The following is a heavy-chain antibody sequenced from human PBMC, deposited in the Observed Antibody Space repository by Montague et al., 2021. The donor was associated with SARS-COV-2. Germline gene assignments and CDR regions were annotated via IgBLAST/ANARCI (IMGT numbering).Heavy chain of an antibody. CDR2: ISYDGSNK. J-gene: IGHJ4*02. CDR1: GFTFSSYA. D-gene: IGHD6-19*01. CDR3: AKSLSGWDSFDY. V-gene: IGHV3-30*04. Sequence: SLRLSCAASGFTFSSYAMHWVRQAPGKGLEWVAVISYDGSNKYCADSVKGRSTISRDNSKNTLYLQMNSLRAEDTALYYCAKSLSGWDSFDYWGQGTLVTVSS.